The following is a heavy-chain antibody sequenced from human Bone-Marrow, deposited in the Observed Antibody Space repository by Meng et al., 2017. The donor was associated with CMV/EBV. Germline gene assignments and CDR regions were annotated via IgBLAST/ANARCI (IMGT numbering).Heavy chain of an antibody. D-gene: IGHD4-17*01. CDR2: MNPNSGNT. Sequence: ASVKVSCKASGYTFTSYGISWVRQAPGQGLEWMGWMNPNSGNTGYAQKFQGRVTMTRNTSISTAYMELSSLRSEDTAVYYCAMGGDYGDYHDPFDYWGQGTLVTVSS. J-gene: IGHJ4*02. V-gene: IGHV1-8*02. CDR3: AMGGDYGDYHDPFDY. CDR1: GYTFTSYG.